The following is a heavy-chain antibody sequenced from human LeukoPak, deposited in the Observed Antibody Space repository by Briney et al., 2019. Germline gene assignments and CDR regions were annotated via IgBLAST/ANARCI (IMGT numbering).Heavy chain of an antibody. CDR2: INPSGGST. CDR1: GYTFTSYY. Sequence: GASVKVSCKVSGYTFTSYYMHWVRQAPGQGLEWMGIINPSGGSTSYAQKFQGRVTMTRDMSTSTVYMELSSLRSEDTAVYYCARALVDTDSYYYYMDVWGKGTTVTVSS. D-gene: IGHD5-18*01. V-gene: IGHV1-46*01. CDR3: ARALVDTDSYYYYMDV. J-gene: IGHJ6*03.